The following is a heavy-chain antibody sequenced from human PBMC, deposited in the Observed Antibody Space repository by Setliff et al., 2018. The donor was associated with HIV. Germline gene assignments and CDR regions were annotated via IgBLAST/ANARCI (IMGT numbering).Heavy chain of an antibody. CDR3: ARGMDYYDTSGYYQYYFDY. CDR1: GYTFTSYY. Sequence: VASVKVSCKASGYTFTSYYMHWVRQAPGQGLEWMGWINPKSDGTNYAQKFQGWITMTRDTSISTAYMELSRLRSDDTAVYYCARGMDYYDTSGYYQYYFDYWGQGTLVTVSS. J-gene: IGHJ4*02. CDR2: INPKSDGT. D-gene: IGHD3-22*01. V-gene: IGHV1-2*04.